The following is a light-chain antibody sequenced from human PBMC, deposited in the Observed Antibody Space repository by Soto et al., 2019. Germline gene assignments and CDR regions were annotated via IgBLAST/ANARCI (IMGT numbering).Light chain of an antibody. V-gene: IGKV1-12*01. Sequence: DIQMTQSPSSVSASVGDSVTITCRASQGINNWLAWYQQKPGKAPNLLIYAASNLQSGVPSRFSGSGSGTDFTLTISSLQPEDFATYFCQHGYSTPLTFGGGTKVDI. CDR2: AAS. J-gene: IGKJ4*01. CDR3: QHGYSTPLT. CDR1: QGINNW.